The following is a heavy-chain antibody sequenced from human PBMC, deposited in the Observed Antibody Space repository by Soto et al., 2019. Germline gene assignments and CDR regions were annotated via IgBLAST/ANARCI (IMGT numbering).Heavy chain of an antibody. D-gene: IGHD2-2*01. CDR1: GFTFSSYA. CDR3: ARGERYCSSTSCYVVGYYYYGMDV. Sequence: QVQLVESGGGVVQPGRSLRLSCAASGFTFSSYAMHWVRQAPGKGLEWVAVISYDGSNKYYADSVKGRFTISRDNSKNTLYLKMNSLRAEDTAVYYCARGERYCSSTSCYVVGYYYYGMDVWGQGTTVTVSS. CDR2: ISYDGSNK. V-gene: IGHV3-30-3*01. J-gene: IGHJ6*02.